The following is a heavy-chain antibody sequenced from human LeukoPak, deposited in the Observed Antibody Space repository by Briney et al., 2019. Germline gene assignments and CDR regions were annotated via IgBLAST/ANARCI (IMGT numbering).Heavy chain of an antibody. V-gene: IGHV3-11*01. D-gene: IGHD4-17*01. Sequence: GGSLRLSCVASGSKFNDYYMSWVRQAPGKGLEWVAYMSVAAGSMIYADSVKGRFIVTRDNAKNSLFLEMSSLKVEDTAIYYCARDRDHFGDYEGPFEIWGQGTLVTVSS. CDR1: GSKFNDYY. CDR2: MSVAAGSM. J-gene: IGHJ1*01. CDR3: ARDRDHFGDYEGPFEI.